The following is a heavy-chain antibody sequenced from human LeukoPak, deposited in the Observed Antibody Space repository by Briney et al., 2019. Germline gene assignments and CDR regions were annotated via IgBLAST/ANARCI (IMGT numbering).Heavy chain of an antibody. J-gene: IGHJ4*02. Sequence: SETLSLTCTVSGGSISSYYWSWIRQPPGKGLEWFGYIYYSGSTNYNPSLKSRVTISVDTSKNQFSLKLSSVTAADTAVYYCARDGVAYCGGDCYLFYWGQGTLVTVSS. CDR2: IYYSGST. V-gene: IGHV4-59*01. CDR1: GGSISSYY. D-gene: IGHD2-21*01. CDR3: ARDGVAYCGGDCYLFY.